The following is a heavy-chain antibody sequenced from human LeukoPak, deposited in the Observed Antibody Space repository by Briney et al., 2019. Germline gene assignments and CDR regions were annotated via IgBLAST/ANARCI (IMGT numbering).Heavy chain of an antibody. CDR2: INFSGTT. Sequence: PSETLSLTCTVSGGSISSYYWSWIRQPPWKGLEWIGYINFSGTTKYNSSFKSRVTISVDKSKNQFSLKLSSVTAADTAVYYCARDSSIWYRGAFDYWGQGTLVTVSS. CDR3: ARDSSIWYRGAFDY. D-gene: IGHD6-13*01. J-gene: IGHJ4*02. V-gene: IGHV4-59*12. CDR1: GGSISSYY.